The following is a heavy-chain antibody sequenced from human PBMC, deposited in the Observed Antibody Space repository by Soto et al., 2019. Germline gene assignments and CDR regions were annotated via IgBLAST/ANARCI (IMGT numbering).Heavy chain of an antibody. V-gene: IGHV4-61*01. D-gene: IGHD2-15*01. J-gene: IGHJ4*02. CDR3: ARGYSYFDY. Sequence: SETLSLTCTVSGASVSSGIYYWSWIRQPPGKGLEWIGYIFYTGSTNYNPSLKSRVTISVDTSKNQFSLKLSSVTAADTAVYYCARGYSYFDYWGQGTLVTVSS. CDR2: IFYTGST. CDR1: GASVSSGIYY.